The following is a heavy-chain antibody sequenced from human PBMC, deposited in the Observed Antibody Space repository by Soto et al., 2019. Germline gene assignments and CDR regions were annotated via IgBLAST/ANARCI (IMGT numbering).Heavy chain of an antibody. CDR2: IWYDGSNK. J-gene: IGHJ6*02. CDR1: GFTFSSYG. V-gene: IGHV3-33*01. D-gene: IGHD3-16*02. Sequence: QVQLVESGGGVVQPGRSLRLSCAASGFTFSSYGMHWVRQALGKGLEWVAVIWYDGSNKYYADSVKGRFTISRDNSKNTLYLQMNSLRAEDTAVYYCARDYPQTYGMDVWGQGTTVTVSS. CDR3: ARDYPQTYGMDV.